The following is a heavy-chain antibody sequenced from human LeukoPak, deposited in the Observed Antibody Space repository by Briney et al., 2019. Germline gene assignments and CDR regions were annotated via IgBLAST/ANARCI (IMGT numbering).Heavy chain of an antibody. CDR3: ARGGDGYSYLFDY. J-gene: IGHJ4*02. D-gene: IGHD5-24*01. V-gene: IGHV1-69*02. Sequence: SAKVSCKPSLGTSTSDTISWVRPAPGQGREWMGRIIPILVIANYAQKLQGRDTITADKSTSTAYMELSSLRSEDTAVYYCARGGDGYSYLFDYWGQGTLVTVSS. CDR1: LGTSTSDT. CDR2: IIPILVIA.